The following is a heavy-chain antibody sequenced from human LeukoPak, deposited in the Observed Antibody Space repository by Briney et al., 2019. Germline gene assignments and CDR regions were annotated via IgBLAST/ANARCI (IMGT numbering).Heavy chain of an antibody. Sequence: GGSLRLSCAVSGFTFSSYWMHWVRQTPGKGLVWVSRIKSDGSSTSDADSVKGRFTISRDNAKNTLYLQMNSLRAEDTAVYYCARRGAASDAFDIWGQGTMVTVSS. J-gene: IGHJ3*02. CDR2: IKSDGSST. V-gene: IGHV3-74*01. D-gene: IGHD3-16*01. CDR1: GFTFSSYW. CDR3: ARRGAASDAFDI.